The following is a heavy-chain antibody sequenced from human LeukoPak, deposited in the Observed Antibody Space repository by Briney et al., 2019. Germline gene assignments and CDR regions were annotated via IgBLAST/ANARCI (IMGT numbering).Heavy chain of an antibody. D-gene: IGHD1-26*01. Sequence: PGGSLRLSCTTSGFSFVDYAMAWVRQAPGKGLELVGFIRSKAYGGTSEYAASVKGRFTLSRDDSKSIAYLQMNSLKAEDTALYYCTREAVGGRRGATKLHFDYWGQGTLVTVSS. CDR2: IRSKAYGGTS. CDR3: TREAVGGRRGATKLHFDY. CDR1: GFSFVDYA. V-gene: IGHV3-49*04. J-gene: IGHJ4*02.